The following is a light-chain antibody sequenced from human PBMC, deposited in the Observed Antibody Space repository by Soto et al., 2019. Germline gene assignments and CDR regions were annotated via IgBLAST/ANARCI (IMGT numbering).Light chain of an antibody. CDR2: VNSDGSH. J-gene: IGLJ2*01. CDR3: QTWATGIVV. CDR1: SSHSSYA. V-gene: IGLV4-69*01. Sequence: QLVLTQSPSASASLGASVKLTCTLSSSHSSYAIAWHQQQPEKGPRNLMKVNSDGSHTRGDGIPDRFSGSSSGAERYLTISSLQSEDEADYYCQTWATGIVVFGGGTKVTVL.